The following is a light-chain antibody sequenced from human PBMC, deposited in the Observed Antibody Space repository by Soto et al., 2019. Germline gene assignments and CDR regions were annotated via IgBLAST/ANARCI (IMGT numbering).Light chain of an antibody. Sequence: EIVLTQSPATLSSSPGERATLSCRASQTVNSRLAWYQHKPGQAPRLLIYHTSNRATGIPARFSGSGSGTDFTLTISRLEPEDFAVYYCQQRDNWPPLSFGGGTKVDI. CDR1: QTVNSR. V-gene: IGKV3-11*01. CDR3: QQRDNWPPLS. J-gene: IGKJ4*01. CDR2: HTS.